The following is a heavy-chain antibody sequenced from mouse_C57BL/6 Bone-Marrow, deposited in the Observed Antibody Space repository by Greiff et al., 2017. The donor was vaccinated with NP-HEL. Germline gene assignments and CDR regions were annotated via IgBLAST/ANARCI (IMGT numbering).Heavy chain of an antibody. V-gene: IGHV2-6*03. CDR3: ARSTMVNGYYFDY. D-gene: IGHD2-2*01. J-gene: IGHJ2*01. Sequence: VQRVESGPGLVAPSQSLSITCTVSGFSLTSYGVHWVRQPPGKGLEWLVLIWSGGSTTYNLALKSRLSISKDNTKSQVFLKMNSLQTDDTARYYCARSTMVNGYYFDYWGKGTTLTVSS. CDR2: IWSGGST. CDR1: GFSLTSYG.